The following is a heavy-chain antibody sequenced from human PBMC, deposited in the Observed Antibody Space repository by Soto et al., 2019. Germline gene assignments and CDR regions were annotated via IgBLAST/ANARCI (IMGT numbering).Heavy chain of an antibody. CDR2: INHSGST. V-gene: IGHV4-34*09. D-gene: IGHD3-22*01. Sequence: SETLSLTCAVYGGSFSAYSWTWIRQPPGKGLEWIGEINHSGSTYYNPSLKSRVTISVDTSKNQFSLKLSSVTAADTAVYYCARDSSGYHATAFDYWGQGTLVTVSS. CDR3: ARDSSGYHATAFDY. J-gene: IGHJ4*02. CDR1: GGSFSAYS.